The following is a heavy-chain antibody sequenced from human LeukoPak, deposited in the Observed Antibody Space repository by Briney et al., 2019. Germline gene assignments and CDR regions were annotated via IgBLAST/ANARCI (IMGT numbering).Heavy chain of an antibody. CDR3: ARDANGSDLHYYHMDV. V-gene: IGHV4-4*02. D-gene: IGHD6-25*01. CDR2: IYHTGNT. J-gene: IGHJ6*03. Sequence: SGTLSLTCAVSGGSITRANWWSWVRQSPGKGLEWIGEIYHTGNTNYNPSLNSRVSISLDTSKNQFSLRLTSVTAADTAVYFCARDANGSDLHYYHMDVWGKGTTVTVSS. CDR1: GGSITRANW.